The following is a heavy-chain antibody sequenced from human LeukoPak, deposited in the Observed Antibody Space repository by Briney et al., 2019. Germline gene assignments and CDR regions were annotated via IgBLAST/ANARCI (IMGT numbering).Heavy chain of an antibody. D-gene: IGHD5-24*01. CDR3: SRDRMGTKSFDY. Sequence: GGSLRLSCAASGFTVRGNYMSWVRQAPGKGLVWVSVISSGGSTYCADSVKGRFTISRDSSNNTLYLQMKSLRAEDTALYYCSRDRMGTKSFDYWGQGTLVTVSS. V-gene: IGHV3-66*01. CDR1: GFTVRGNY. J-gene: IGHJ4*02. CDR2: ISSGGST.